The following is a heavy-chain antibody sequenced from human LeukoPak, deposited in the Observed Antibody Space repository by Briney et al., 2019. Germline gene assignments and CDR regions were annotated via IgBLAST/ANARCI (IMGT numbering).Heavy chain of an antibody. D-gene: IGHD6-13*01. CDR2: ISSSSSTI. CDR3: ARGPDSSSWYS. CDR1: GFTFSSYS. V-gene: IGHV3-48*01. Sequence: PGGSLRLSCAASGFTFSSYSMNWVRQAPGKGLEWVSYISSSSSTIYYADSVKGRFTISRDNAKDSLYLRMNSLRAEDTAVYYCARGPDSSSWYSWGQGTLVTVSS. J-gene: IGHJ4*02.